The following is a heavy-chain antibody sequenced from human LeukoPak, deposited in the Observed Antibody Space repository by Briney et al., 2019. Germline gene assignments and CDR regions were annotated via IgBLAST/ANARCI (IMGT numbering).Heavy chain of an antibody. CDR3: ARTFFWSGYTGNYYYGMDV. J-gene: IGHJ6*02. D-gene: IGHD3-3*01. CDR2: IIPIFGTA. Sequence: SVKVSCKASGGTFSSYAISWVRQAPGQGLEWMGGIIPIFGTANYAQKFQGRVTITADESTSTAYMELSSPRSEDTAVYYCARTFFWSGYTGNYYYGMDVWGQGTTVTVSS. V-gene: IGHV1-69*13. CDR1: GGTFSSYA.